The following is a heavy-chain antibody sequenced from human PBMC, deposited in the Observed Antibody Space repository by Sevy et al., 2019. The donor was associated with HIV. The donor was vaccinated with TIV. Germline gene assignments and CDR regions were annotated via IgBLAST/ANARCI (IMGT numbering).Heavy chain of an antibody. CDR2: ISAYNGNT. J-gene: IGHJ4*02. CDR1: GYTFTSYG. D-gene: IGHD3-9*01. CDR3: ARDEYYDMLTGYYGY. V-gene: IGHV1-18*01. Sequence: ASVKVSCKASGYTFTSYGISWVRQAPGQGLEWMGWISAYNGNTNYAQKLQGRVTMTTDTSTSTAYMELRSLRSDDTAVYYCARDEYYDMLTGYYGYWGQGTLVTVSS.